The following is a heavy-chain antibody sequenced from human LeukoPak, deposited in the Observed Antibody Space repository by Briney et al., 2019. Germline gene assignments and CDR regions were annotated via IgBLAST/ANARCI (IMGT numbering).Heavy chain of an antibody. CDR2: IIPIFGTA. V-gene: IGHV1-69*13. Sequence: ASVKVSCKASGGTFSSYAIGWVRQAPGQGLEWMGGIIPIFGTANYAQKFQGRVTITADESTSTAYMELSSLRSEDTAVYYCARDTRPFAGFDPWGQGTLVTVSS. J-gene: IGHJ5*02. CDR1: GGTFSSYA. D-gene: IGHD3-3*02. CDR3: ARDTRPFAGFDP.